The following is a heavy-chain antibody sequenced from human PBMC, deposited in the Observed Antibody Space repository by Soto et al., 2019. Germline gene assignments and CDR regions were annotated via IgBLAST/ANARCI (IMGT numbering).Heavy chain of an antibody. V-gene: IGHV3-7*01. Sequence: GGSLRLSCAASEFSFRSYWMTWVRQAPGKGLEWVALINEDGSQKYYVGSVKGRFIISRDNAKDSVYLQMDSLRAGDTVVYFCARVGLYGWDFYYWGQGTLVPLSS. CDR1: EFSFRSYW. CDR2: INEDGSQK. J-gene: IGHJ4*02. CDR3: ARVGLYGWDFYY. D-gene: IGHD3-10*01.